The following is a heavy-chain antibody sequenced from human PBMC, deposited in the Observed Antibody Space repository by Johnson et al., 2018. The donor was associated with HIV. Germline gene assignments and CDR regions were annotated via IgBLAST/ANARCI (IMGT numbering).Heavy chain of an antibody. CDR3: ARRWELHSNAFDI. CDR2: INWNGGST. D-gene: IGHD1-26*01. CDR1: GFTVSSNY. Sequence: VQLVESGGGVVQPGGSLRLSCAASGFTVSSNYMSWVRQAPGQGLEWVSGINWNGGSTGYADSVKGRFTISRDNAKNSLYLQMNNLRAEDTALYYCARRWELHSNAFDIWGQGTMVTVSS. J-gene: IGHJ3*02. V-gene: IGHV3-20*04.